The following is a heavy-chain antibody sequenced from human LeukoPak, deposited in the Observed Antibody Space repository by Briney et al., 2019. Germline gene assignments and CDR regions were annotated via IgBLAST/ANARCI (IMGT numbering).Heavy chain of an antibody. CDR2: IYTSGST. CDR1: GGSISSGSYY. D-gene: IGHD5-12*01. V-gene: IGHV4-61*02. Sequence: SETLSLTCTVSGGSISSGSYYWSWIRQPAGKGLEWIGRIYTSGSTYYDPSLKSRVTISVDTSKNQFSLKLSSVTAADTAVYYCARVGGSGYDYDAFDIWGQGTMVTVSS. CDR3: ARVGGSGYDYDAFDI. J-gene: IGHJ3*02.